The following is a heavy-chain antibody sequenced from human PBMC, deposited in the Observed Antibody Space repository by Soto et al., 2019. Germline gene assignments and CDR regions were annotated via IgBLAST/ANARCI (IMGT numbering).Heavy chain of an antibody. J-gene: IGHJ2*01. CDR2: ISYDATAE. CDR1: GFILKNYA. V-gene: IGHV3-30*04. CDR3: AILPYGGHRDLHAVSRRRSTDL. Sequence: RGSLRLSCRASGFILKNYAMHLVRQAPGKGLEWVAVISYDATAEYYADSVKGRFTISRDNSKNTLYLQMNSLRAEDTAVYYFAILPYGGHRDLHAVSRRRSTDL. D-gene: IGHD1-1*01.